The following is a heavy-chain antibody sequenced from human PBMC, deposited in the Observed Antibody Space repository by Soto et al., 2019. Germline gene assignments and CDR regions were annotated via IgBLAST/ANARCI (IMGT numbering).Heavy chain of an antibody. V-gene: IGHV1-2*04. CDR1: GYTFTGFY. D-gene: IGHD2-21*02. CDR2: INPNSGGT. J-gene: IGHJ4*02. Sequence: QVQLVQSGAEVKKPGASVKVSCKASGYTFTGFYMHWVRQAPGQGLEWMGWINPNSGGTNYAQKCQGWATKSRYKTISTAYMEMSRRRTDDTAVYYGATSRGSGDYHSFDYRGQGTLVTVSS. CDR3: ATSRGSGDYHSFDY.